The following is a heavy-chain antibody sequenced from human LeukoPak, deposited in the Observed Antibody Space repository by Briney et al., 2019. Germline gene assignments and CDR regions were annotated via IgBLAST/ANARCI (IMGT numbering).Heavy chain of an antibody. CDR2: INHSGST. Sequence: SETLSLTCAVYGGSFSGYYCSWIRQPPGKGLGWIGEINHSGSTNYNPSLKSRVTISVDTSKNQFSLKLSSVTAADTAVYYCARGPTVLRYFDWLPQHWGQETLVTVSS. V-gene: IGHV4-34*01. D-gene: IGHD3-9*01. CDR1: GGSFSGYY. CDR3: ARGPTVLRYFDWLPQH. J-gene: IGHJ4*02.